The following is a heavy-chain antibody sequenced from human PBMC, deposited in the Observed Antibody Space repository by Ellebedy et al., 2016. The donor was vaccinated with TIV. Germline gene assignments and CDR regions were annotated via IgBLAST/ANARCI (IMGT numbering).Heavy chain of an antibody. CDR2: VHPYNGGT. D-gene: IGHD2-8*02. J-gene: IGHJ4*02. CDR1: GYTFTSDL. V-gene: IGHV1-46*01. CDR3: AGEGGVFYFDY. Sequence: AASVKVSCKTSGYTFTSDLIHWVRQAPGQGLEWMGAVHPYNGGTGYAQRFQGRVTMTRDTSASTLYMELSSLRSEDTAVYYCAGEGGVFYFDYWGQGTLVTVSS.